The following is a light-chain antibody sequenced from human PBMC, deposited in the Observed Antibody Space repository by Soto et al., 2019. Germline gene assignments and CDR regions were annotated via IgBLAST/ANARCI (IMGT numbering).Light chain of an antibody. Sequence: QSVLTQPASVSGSPEQSITISCAGTSSDVGAYTYVSWYQQHPGKAPKLMIYDVSNRPSGVSNRFSGSKSGNTAFLIISGLQAEDEADYYCTSYTSNSTPYVFGGGTKVTV. V-gene: IGLV2-14*01. J-gene: IGLJ1*01. CDR3: TSYTSNSTPYV. CDR1: SSDVGAYTY. CDR2: DVS.